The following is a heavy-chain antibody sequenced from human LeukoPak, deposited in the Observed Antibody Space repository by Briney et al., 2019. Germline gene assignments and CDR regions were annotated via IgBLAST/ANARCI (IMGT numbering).Heavy chain of an antibody. D-gene: IGHD2-2*01. CDR3: AGDCSSTSCSAYYYFMDV. CDR1: GGSISSYY. CDR2: IYTSGST. J-gene: IGHJ6*04. V-gene: IGHV4-4*07. Sequence: PSETLSLTCTVSGGSISSYYWSWIRQPAGKGLEWIGRIYTSGSTNSNPSLKSRVTMSVDTSKNQFSLKLSSVTAADTAVYYCAGDCSSTSCSAYYYFMDVWGKGTTVTVSS.